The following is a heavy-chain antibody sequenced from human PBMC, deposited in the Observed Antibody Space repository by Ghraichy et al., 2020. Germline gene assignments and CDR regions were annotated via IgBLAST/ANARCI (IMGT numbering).Heavy chain of an antibody. CDR3: ATVTTTYAYWFDP. D-gene: IGHD2-2*01. CDR2: INPSGGST. CDR1: GYTFTSYY. J-gene: IGHJ5*02. V-gene: IGHV1-46*01. Sequence: ASVKVSCKASGYTFTSYYMHWVRQASGQGLEWMGIINPSGGSTSYAQKFQGRVTMTRDTSTSTVYMELSSLRSEDTAVYYCATVTTTYAYWFDPWGQGTLVTVSS.